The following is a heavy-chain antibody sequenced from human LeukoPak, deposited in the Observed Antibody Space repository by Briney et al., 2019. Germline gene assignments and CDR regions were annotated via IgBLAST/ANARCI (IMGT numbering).Heavy chain of an antibody. J-gene: IGHJ4*02. CDR1: EFTFSSYW. CDR3: ARVFGAGYSDY. D-gene: IGHD4/OR15-4a*01. CDR2: IKQDGSEK. V-gene: IGHV3-7*01. Sequence: GALRLSCAASEFTFSSYWMSWVRQAPGKGLEWVASIKQDGSEKYYVDSVKGRVTISRDNAKNSLYLQMNSLRAEDTAVYYCARVFGAGYSDYWGQGTLVTVSS.